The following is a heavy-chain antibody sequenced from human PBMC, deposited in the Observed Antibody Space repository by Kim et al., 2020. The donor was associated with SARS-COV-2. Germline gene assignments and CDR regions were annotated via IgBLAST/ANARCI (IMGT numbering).Heavy chain of an antibody. CDR2: ISYDGSNK. D-gene: IGHD7-27*01. CDR1: GFTFSSYG. V-gene: IGHV3-30*03. Sequence: GGSLRLSCAASGFTFSSYGMHWVRQAPGKGLEWVAVISYDGSNKYYADSVKGRFTISRDNSKNTLYLQMNSLRAEDTAVYYCATPRKLGDWGQGTLVTVS. J-gene: IGHJ4*02. CDR3: ATPRKLGD.